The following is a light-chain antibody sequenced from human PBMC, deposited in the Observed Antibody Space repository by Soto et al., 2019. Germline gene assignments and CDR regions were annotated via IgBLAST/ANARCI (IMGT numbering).Light chain of an antibody. Sequence: QSALTQPASVSGSPGQSITISCTGTSSDVGGYNYVSWYQQHPGKAPKFMIYEVSNRPSGVSNRFSGSKSGNTASLTISGLQAEDEADYYCSSYTSSSTDYVFGTGTKVTVL. CDR2: EVS. CDR1: SSDVGGYNY. V-gene: IGLV2-14*01. J-gene: IGLJ1*01. CDR3: SSYTSSSTDYV.